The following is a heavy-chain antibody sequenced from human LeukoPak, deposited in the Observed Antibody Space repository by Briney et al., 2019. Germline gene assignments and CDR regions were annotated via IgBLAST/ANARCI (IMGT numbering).Heavy chain of an antibody. CDR3: ATGGNIAVAGVLH. CDR2: IYYSGST. CDR1: GGSISSSSYY. J-gene: IGHJ4*02. Sequence: SETLSLTCTVSGGSISSSSYYWGWIRQPPGKGLEWIGSIYYSGSTYYNPSLKSRVTISVDTSKNQCSLSMRSVTAADSAVYYCATGGNIAVAGVLHWGQGALVTVSS. D-gene: IGHD6-19*01. V-gene: IGHV4-39*01.